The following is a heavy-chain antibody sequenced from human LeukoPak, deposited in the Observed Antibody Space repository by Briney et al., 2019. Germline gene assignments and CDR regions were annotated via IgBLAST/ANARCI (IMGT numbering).Heavy chain of an antibody. CDR3: ARDGRYYYGTGSQSGYYYGMDV. CDR2: IIPIFSTT. D-gene: IGHD3-10*01. CDR1: GGSFSSYA. Sequence: SVKVSCKASGGSFSSYAISWVRQAPGQGLEWMGGIIPIFSTTNYAQKFQGRVTTTADESTSTAYMELSSLRSEDTAVYYCARDGRYYYGTGSQSGYYYGMDVWGQGTTVTVSS. J-gene: IGHJ6*02. V-gene: IGHV1-69*13.